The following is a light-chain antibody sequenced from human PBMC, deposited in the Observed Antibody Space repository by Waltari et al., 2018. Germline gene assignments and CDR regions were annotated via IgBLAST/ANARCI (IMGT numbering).Light chain of an antibody. V-gene: IGKV3D-15*01. CDR3: QQYSSWPPPYT. Sequence: EIVMTQSPATLSMSPGGRATLSCRARQSVRNNLAWYHQKHGQAHRPLIYAASTTATGTPARSSVSGSGTDFTLTIGSMQSEAYALYYCQQYSSWPPPYTFGQGTRLEIK. J-gene: IGKJ2*01. CDR2: AAS. CDR1: QSVRNN.